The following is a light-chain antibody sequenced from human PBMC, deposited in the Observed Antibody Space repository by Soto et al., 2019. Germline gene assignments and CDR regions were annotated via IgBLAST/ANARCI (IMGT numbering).Light chain of an antibody. CDR3: QKYHISPLT. J-gene: IGKJ4*01. Sequence: DIQMTQSPSTLPASVGDRVTISCRASQSIITWLAWFQQAPGNAPAILISDASCLKSGVPSGISGSVAGTEFTLTLTTLQPADFATYFCQKYHISPLTFGGGPKVAI. CDR2: DAS. V-gene: IGKV1-5*01. CDR1: QSIITW.